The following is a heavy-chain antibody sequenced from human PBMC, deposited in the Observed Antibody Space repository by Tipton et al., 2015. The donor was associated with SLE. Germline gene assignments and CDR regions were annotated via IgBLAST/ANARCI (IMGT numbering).Heavy chain of an antibody. D-gene: IGHD6-13*01. CDR1: GGSISSDNSY. CDR3: TRDTSSWYRFFY. CDR2: IYTSGST. Sequence: TLSLTCTVSGGSISSDNSYWSWVRPPAGKGREWIGHIYTSGSTNYDPSLKSRVTIAIATSRNQFSLSLASVTAADTAIYYCTRDTSSWYRFFYWSQGTLVTVSS. J-gene: IGHJ4*02. V-gene: IGHV4-61*09.